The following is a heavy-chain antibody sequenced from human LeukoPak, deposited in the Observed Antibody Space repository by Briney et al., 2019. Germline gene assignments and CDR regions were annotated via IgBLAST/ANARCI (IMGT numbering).Heavy chain of an antibody. V-gene: IGHV3-7*03. CDR1: GFTFSTYW. Sequence: PGGSLRLSCVASGFTFSTYWMSWVRQAPGKGREGVANIKQDGSKNYYVESVKGRFTISRDNAKNSLYLQMNSLRVEDTAVYYCARAANWHDDDWFDPWGQGTLVTVSS. CDR2: IKQDGSKN. CDR3: ARAANWHDDDWFDP. J-gene: IGHJ5*02. D-gene: IGHD1-1*01.